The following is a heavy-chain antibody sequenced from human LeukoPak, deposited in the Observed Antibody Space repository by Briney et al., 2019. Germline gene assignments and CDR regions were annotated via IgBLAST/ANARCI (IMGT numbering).Heavy chain of an antibody. CDR2: IQSDAGNK. Sequence: GESLRLSCTASGFTFSSYGIHWVRQAPGKGLEWVAFIQSDAGNKHYADSVKGRFTISRDNSKNTLYLQMNSLRAEDTAVYYCAIDYDFWSGYYLSRPPHYWGQGTLVTVSS. CDR1: GFTFSSYG. CDR3: AIDYDFWSGYYLSRPPHY. D-gene: IGHD3-3*01. V-gene: IGHV3-30*02. J-gene: IGHJ4*02.